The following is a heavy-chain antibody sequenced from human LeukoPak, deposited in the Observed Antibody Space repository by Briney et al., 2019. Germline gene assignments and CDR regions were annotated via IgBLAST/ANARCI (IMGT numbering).Heavy chain of an antibody. J-gene: IGHJ4*02. CDR1: GFTFRSYS. V-gene: IGHV3-21*01. D-gene: IGHD3-10*01. CDR2: ISCSNTYI. CDR3: AREYYYGSGSSIDY. Sequence: GGSLRLSCAASGFTFRSYSMDWVRQAPGKGLEWVSSISCSNTYIYYADSVKGRFTISRDKAKNSLYLKMNSLRAEDTAVYYCAREYYYGSGSSIDYWGQGTLVTVSS.